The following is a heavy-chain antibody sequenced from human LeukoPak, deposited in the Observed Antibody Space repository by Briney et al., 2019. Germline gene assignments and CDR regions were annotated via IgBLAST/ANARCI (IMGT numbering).Heavy chain of an antibody. J-gene: IGHJ4*02. V-gene: IGHV1-2*02. CDR3: AREVVVAATGFDY. D-gene: IGHD2-15*01. CDR1: GYTLTGYY. CDR2: INPNSGGT. Sequence: ASVKVSCKASGYTLTGYYMHWVRQAPGQGLEWMGWINPNSGGTNYAQKFQGRVTMTRDTSTSTAYMELSRLRSDDTAVYYCAREVVVAATGFDYWGQGTLVTVSS.